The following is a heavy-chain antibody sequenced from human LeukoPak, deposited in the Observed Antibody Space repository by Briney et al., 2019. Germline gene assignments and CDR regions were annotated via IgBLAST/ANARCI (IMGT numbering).Heavy chain of an antibody. D-gene: IGHD6-19*01. CDR1: GGSISSSNW. CDR3: ARRGSGWYEGAFDI. J-gene: IGHJ3*02. V-gene: IGHV4-4*02. Sequence: PSGTLSLTCAVSGGSISSSNWWSWVRQPPGKGLEWIGEIYHSGSTNYNPSLKSRVTISVDKSKNQFSLKLSSVTAADTAVYYCARRGSGWYEGAFDIWGQGTMVTVSS. CDR2: IYHSGST.